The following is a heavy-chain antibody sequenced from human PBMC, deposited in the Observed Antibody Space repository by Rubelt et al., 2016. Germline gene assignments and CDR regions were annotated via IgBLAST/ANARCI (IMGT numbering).Heavy chain of an antibody. J-gene: IGHJ4*02. CDR2: IGSYSWSSNYI. CDR3: ARNWGRLFYFDY. V-gene: IGHV3-21*01. D-gene: IGHD7-27*01. Sequence: FTFNSYSMNWVRQAPGKGLEWVSSIGSYSWSSNYIHYGDSVKGRFTVSRDNAKNSLYLEMNSLRPEDTAVYYCARNWGRLFYFDYWGQGTLVTVSS. CDR1: FTFNSYS.